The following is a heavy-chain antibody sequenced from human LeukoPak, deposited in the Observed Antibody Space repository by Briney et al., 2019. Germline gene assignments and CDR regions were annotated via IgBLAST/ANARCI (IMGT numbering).Heavy chain of an antibody. Sequence: SETLSLTCTVSGGSISSGSYFWSWIRQPAGKGLEWIGRIYTSGSTNYNPSLKSRVTISVDTSKNQFSLKLTSVTAADTAVYYCARGIDYGSEYFQHRGQGTLVTVSS. CDR1: GGSISSGSYF. V-gene: IGHV4-61*02. CDR2: IYTSGST. J-gene: IGHJ1*01. D-gene: IGHD4-17*01. CDR3: ARGIDYGSEYFQH.